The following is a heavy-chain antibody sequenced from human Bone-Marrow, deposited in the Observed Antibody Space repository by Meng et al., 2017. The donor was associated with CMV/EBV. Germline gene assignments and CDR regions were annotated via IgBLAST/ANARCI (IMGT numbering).Heavy chain of an antibody. CDR2: ISSSSSYI. V-gene: IGHV3-21*01. Sequence: ESLIISCAASGCIFSGYDMSWVRQAPGKGMEWVSSISSSSSYIYYADSVKGRFTISRDNAKNSLYLQMNRLRAEDTAVYYCARDHGESIATGGASSFVIWGQGTMVTVSS. CDR1: GCIFSGYD. CDR3: ARDHGESIATGGASSFVI. J-gene: IGHJ3*02. D-gene: IGHD2-8*02.